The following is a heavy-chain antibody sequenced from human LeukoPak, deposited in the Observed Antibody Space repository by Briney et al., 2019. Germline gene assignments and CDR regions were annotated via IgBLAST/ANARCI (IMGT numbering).Heavy chain of an antibody. J-gene: IGHJ4*02. CDR1: GGSISSYY. V-gene: IGHV4-59*01. CDR2: IYYSGST. D-gene: IGHD6-13*01. CDR3: ARSWTRYTPDY. Sequence: SETLSLTCTDSGGSISSYYWSWIRQPPGKGLEWIGYIYYSGSTNYNPSLKSRVTISVDTSKNQFSLKLSSVTAADTAVYYCARSWTRYTPDYWGQGTLVTVSS.